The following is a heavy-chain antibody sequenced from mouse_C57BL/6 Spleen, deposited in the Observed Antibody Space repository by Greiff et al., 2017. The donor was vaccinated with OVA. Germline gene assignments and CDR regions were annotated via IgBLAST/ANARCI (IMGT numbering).Heavy chain of an antibody. CDR2: ISYSGST. V-gene: IGHV3-1*01. D-gene: IGHD2-4*01. CDR1: GYSITSGYD. CDR3: ARVDYDGAWFAY. J-gene: IGHJ3*01. Sequence: EVKVVESGPGMVKPSQSLSLTCTVTGYSITSGYDWHWIRHFPGNKLEWMGYISYSGSTNYNPSLKSRISITHDTSKNHFFLKLNSVTTEDTATYYCARVDYDGAWFAYWGQGTLVTVSA.